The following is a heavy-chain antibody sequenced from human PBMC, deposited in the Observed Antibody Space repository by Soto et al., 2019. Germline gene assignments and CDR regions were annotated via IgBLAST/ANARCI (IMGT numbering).Heavy chain of an antibody. V-gene: IGHV3-30-3*01. CDR1: GFSFSRHG. J-gene: IGHJ6*02. CDR3: ARDRSSTYYYYGMDL. CDR2: ISYDGSNQ. D-gene: IGHD6-19*01. Sequence: GGSLRLSCAASGFSFSRHGMHWVRQAPGKGLEWVAVISYDGSNQDYADSVKGRFSISRDNSKNTVYLQMNSLRVEDSAVYYCARDRSSTYYYYGMDLWGQGTTVTVS.